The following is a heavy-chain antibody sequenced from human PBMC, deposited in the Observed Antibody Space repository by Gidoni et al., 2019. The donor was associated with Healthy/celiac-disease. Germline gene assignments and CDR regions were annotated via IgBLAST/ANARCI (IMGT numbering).Heavy chain of an antibody. Sequence: EVQLVESGGGLVQPGGSLRLSCAASGFTFSSYWMHWVRQAPGKGLVWVSRMNSDGSSTSYADSVKGRFTSSRDNAKNTLYLQMNSLRAEDTAVYYCARTIVGGSYGMDVWGQGTTVTVSS. CDR1: GFTFSSYW. CDR3: ARTIVGGSYGMDV. J-gene: IGHJ6*02. V-gene: IGHV3-74*01. D-gene: IGHD2-21*01. CDR2: MNSDGSST.